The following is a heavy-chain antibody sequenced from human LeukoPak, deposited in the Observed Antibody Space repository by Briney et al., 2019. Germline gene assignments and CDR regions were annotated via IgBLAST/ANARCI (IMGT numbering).Heavy chain of an antibody. D-gene: IGHD5-18*01. CDR2: FDPEDGET. V-gene: IGHV1-24*01. CDR3: ATETGDTAMAGVAFDY. Sequence: ASVTVSCKVSGYTLTELSMHWVRQAPGKGLEWMGGFDPEDGETIYAQKFQGRVTMTEDTSTDTAYMELSSLRSEDTAVYYCATETGDTAMAGVAFDYWGQGTLVTVSS. J-gene: IGHJ4*02. CDR1: GYTLTELS.